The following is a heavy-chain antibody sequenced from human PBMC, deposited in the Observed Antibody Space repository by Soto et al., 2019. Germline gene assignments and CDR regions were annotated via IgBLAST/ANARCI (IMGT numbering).Heavy chain of an antibody. CDR3: AKVGTGWYYFDY. CDR1: RFTFSNYP. D-gene: IGHD6-19*01. CDR2: MSAGGAST. V-gene: IGHV3-23*01. Sequence: PGVWRRRSGAASRFTFSNYPMSLFRHAPRQGLEWVSGMSAGGASTYYADSVKGRFTLSRENSKNTLYLQMNSLRGAATAIYYCAKVGTGWYYFDYWGKGPMVTASS. J-gene: IGHJ4*02.